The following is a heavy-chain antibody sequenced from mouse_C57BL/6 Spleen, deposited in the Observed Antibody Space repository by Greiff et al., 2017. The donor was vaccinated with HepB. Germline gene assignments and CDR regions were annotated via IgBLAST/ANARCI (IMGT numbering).Heavy chain of an antibody. CDR3: GVYYSNYDWYFDV. CDR1: GYTFTSYW. CDR2: INPSNGGT. J-gene: IGHJ1*03. D-gene: IGHD2-5*01. Sequence: QVQLQQPGTELVKPGASVKLSCKASGYTFTSYWMHWVKQRPGQGLEWIGNINPSNGGTNYNEKFKSKATLTVDKSSSTAYLQLSSLPSEASAVYYCGVYYSNYDWYFDVWGTGTTVTVSS. V-gene: IGHV1-53*01.